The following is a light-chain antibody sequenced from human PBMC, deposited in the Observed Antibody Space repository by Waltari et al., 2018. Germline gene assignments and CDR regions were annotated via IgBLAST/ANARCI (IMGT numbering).Light chain of an antibody. CDR1: QCVGRA. CDR3: QMYVRLPVT. V-gene: IGKV3-20*01. Sequence: IVLTQSPGTLALSPGERATLSCRASQCVGRALAWYQQKPGQAPRLLIYDTSTRATGIPDRFSGSGSGTDFSLTISRVEPEDFAVYYCQMYVRLPVTFGQGTKVEVK. CDR2: DTS. J-gene: IGKJ1*01.